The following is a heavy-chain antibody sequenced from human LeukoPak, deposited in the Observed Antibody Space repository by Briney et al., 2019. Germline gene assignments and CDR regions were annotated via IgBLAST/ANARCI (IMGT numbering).Heavy chain of an antibody. CDR1: GFTFSNYN. J-gene: IGHJ4*02. CDR3: ARNYYGSGSYYLFDY. D-gene: IGHD3-10*01. Sequence: GGSLRLSCAASGFTFSNYNMNWVRQAPGKGLEWVSYISSSGATIYYADSVRGRFSISRDNAKNPLSLQMNSLRDEDTAVYYCARNYYGSGSYYLFDYWGQGTLVTVSS. V-gene: IGHV3-48*02. CDR2: ISSSGATI.